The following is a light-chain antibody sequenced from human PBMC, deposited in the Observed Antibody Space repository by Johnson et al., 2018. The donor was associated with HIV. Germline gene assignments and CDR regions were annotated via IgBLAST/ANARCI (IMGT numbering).Light chain of an antibody. CDR1: SSNIGNNY. J-gene: IGLJ1*01. CDR3: GTWDSSLSTYV. V-gene: IGLV1-51*02. CDR2: ENN. Sequence: QSVLTQPPSVSAAPGQKVTISCSGSSSNIGNNYVSWYQQLPGTAPKLLIYENNKRPSGIPDRFSGSKSGTSATLGITALQTGDEADYYCGTWDSSLSTYVVGTGTKVTVL.